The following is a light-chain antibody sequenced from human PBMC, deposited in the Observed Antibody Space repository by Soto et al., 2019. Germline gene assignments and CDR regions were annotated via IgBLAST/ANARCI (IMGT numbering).Light chain of an antibody. J-gene: IGKJ3*01. V-gene: IGKV3-20*01. CDR3: QQYGSSPT. CDR1: QSVSSSY. Sequence: EIVLTQSPGTLSLSPGERATLSCRASQSVSSSYLAWCQQKPGQAPRLLIYGASSRATGIPDRFSGSGSGTDFTLTINRLEPEDFAVYYCQQYGSSPTFGPGTKVDIK. CDR2: GAS.